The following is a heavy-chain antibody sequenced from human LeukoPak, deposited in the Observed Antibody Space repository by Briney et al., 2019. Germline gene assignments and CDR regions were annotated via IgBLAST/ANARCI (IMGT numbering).Heavy chain of an antibody. Sequence: GGSLRLSCAASGFTFSSYSMNWVRQAPGKGLEWVSSISSSSSYIYYADSVKGRFTISRDNAKNSLYLQMNSLRAEDTAVCYCARVSYDILTGYSYIDYWGQGTLVTVSS. CDR1: GFTFSSYS. CDR2: ISSSSSYI. CDR3: ARVSYDILTGYSYIDY. V-gene: IGHV3-21*01. D-gene: IGHD3-9*01. J-gene: IGHJ4*02.